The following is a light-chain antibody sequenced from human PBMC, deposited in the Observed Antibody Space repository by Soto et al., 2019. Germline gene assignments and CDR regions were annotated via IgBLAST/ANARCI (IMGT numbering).Light chain of an antibody. CDR1: NSDIGGYNY. CDR2: DVS. V-gene: IGLV2-14*01. J-gene: IGLJ2*01. Sequence: QSALTQPASVSGSPGQSITISCTGTNSDIGGYNYVSWYQKHPGKAPKLMIYDVSNRPSGVSNRFSGSKSGNTASLTISGLQAEDEADYYCSSYTSSSTLYVVFGGGTKLTVL. CDR3: SSYTSSSTLYVV.